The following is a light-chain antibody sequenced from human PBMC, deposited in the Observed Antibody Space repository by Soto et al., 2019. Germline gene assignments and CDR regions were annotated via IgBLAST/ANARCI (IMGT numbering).Light chain of an antibody. J-gene: IGKJ2*01. CDR2: DAS. Sequence: DIEMTQSPSTLSASVGDRVTITCRASQSISTWLAWYQQKPGKAPNLLIYDASNLESGVPSRFSGSGTGTEFTLTISSLQPDDFATYYCQQYNSYLDTFGQGTKLEIK. V-gene: IGKV1-5*01. CDR3: QQYNSYLDT. CDR1: QSISTW.